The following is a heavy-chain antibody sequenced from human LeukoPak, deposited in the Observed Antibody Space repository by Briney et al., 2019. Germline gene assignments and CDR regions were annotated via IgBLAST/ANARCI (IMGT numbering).Heavy chain of an antibody. CDR2: ISSSSSYI. CDR1: GFTFSSYS. CDR3: ASNFGPDYYDSVGDY. Sequence: GGSLRLSCAASGFTFSSYSMNWVRQAPGKGLEWVPSISSSSSYIYYADSVKGRFTISRDNAKNSLYLQMNSLRAEDTAVYYCASNFGPDYYDSVGDYWGQGTLVTVSS. V-gene: IGHV3-21*01. J-gene: IGHJ4*02. D-gene: IGHD3-22*01.